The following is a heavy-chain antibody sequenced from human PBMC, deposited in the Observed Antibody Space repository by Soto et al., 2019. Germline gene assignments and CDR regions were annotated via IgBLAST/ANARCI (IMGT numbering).Heavy chain of an antibody. D-gene: IGHD6-19*01. CDR3: AKTANGWFSAFDI. J-gene: IGHJ3*02. CDR2: IYSGDNT. CDR1: GFSVSSIY. Sequence: GGSLRLSCAASGFSVSSIYMSWVRQAPGKGLEWVSFIYSGDNTYYADSVKGRFTISRDNSKNTLYLQMNSLRAEDTAVYYCAKTANGWFSAFDIWGQGTMVTVSS. V-gene: IGHV3-66*01.